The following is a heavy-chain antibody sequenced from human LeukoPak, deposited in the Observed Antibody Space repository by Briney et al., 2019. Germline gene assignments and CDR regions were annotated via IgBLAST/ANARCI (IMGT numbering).Heavy chain of an antibody. CDR2: IYYSGST. Sequence: SETPSLTCTVSGGSISSYYWSWIRQPPGKGLEWIGYIYYSGSTNYNPSLKSRVTISVDTSKNQFSLKLSSVTAADTAVYYCARDRSSGWQGVFDIWGQGTMVTVSS. J-gene: IGHJ3*02. CDR3: ARDRSSGWQGVFDI. D-gene: IGHD6-19*01. CDR1: GGSISSYY. V-gene: IGHV4-59*12.